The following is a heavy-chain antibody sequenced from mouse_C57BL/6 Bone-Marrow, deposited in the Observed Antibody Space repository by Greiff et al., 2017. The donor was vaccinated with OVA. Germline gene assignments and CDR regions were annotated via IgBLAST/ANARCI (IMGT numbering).Heavy chain of an antibody. Sequence: VQLQQSGAELVKPGASVKLSCKASGYTFTEYTIHWVKQRPEQGLEWIGWIDPENGDTEYASKFQGKATITADTSSNTAYLQLSSLTSEDTAVYYCTTGGAMDYWGQGTSVTVSS. J-gene: IGHJ4*01. CDR1: GYTFTEYT. CDR2: IDPENGDT. CDR3: TTGGAMDY. V-gene: IGHV14-4*01.